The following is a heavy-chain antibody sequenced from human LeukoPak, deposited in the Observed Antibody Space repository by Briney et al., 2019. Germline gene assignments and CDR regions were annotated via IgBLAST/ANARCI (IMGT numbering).Heavy chain of an antibody. J-gene: IGHJ4*02. Sequence: GGSLRLSCAASGFTFSSYAMSWVRQAPGKGLEWVSAISGSGGSTYYADSVKGRFTISRDNSKNTLYLQINSLRAEDTAVYYCANVRDSSGYHFDYWGQGTLVTVSS. CDR1: GFTFSSYA. D-gene: IGHD3-22*01. CDR2: ISGSGGST. V-gene: IGHV3-23*01. CDR3: ANVRDSSGYHFDY.